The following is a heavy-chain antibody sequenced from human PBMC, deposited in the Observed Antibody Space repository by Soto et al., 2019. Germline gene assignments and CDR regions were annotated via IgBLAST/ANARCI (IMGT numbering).Heavy chain of an antibody. CDR3: ATADLYCGGDCCPDY. V-gene: IGHV1-24*01. D-gene: IGHD2-21*02. J-gene: IGHJ4*02. CDR2: FDPEDGET. CDR1: GYTLTELS. Sequence: ASVKVSCKVSGYTLTELSMHWVRQAPGKGLEWMGGFDPEDGETIYAQKFQGRVTMTEDTSTDTAYMELSSLRSEDTAVYYCATADLYCGGDCCPDYWGQGTLVTVSS.